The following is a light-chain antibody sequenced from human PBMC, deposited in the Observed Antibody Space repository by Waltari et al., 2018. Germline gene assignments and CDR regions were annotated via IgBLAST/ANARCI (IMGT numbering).Light chain of an antibody. CDR1: RSNIGSNH. CDR3: AACDDSLDGHVV. CDR2: YND. J-gene: IGLJ2*01. V-gene: IGLV1-44*01. Sequence: QSVLTQPPSASGTLGNRVTITCSGTRSNIGSNHLHWSQQHPATAPKLLIYYNDQQRSGVPDGFSSAKSDTSSSLAISGLQAVDEADYDGAACDDSLDGHVVFGGGTKVTVL.